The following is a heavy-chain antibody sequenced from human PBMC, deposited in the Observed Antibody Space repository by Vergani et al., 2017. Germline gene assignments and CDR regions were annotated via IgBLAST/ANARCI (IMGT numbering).Heavy chain of an antibody. CDR3: ARVVWSGYSYYYYYMDV. V-gene: IGHV3-53*04. J-gene: IGHJ6*03. CDR2: IYSGGST. CDR1: GFTVSSNY. D-gene: IGHD3-3*01. Sequence: EVQLVESGGGLVQPGGSLRLSCAASGFTVSSNYMSWVRQAPGKGLEWVSVIYSGGSTYYADSVKGRFTISRHNSKNTLYLQMNSLRAEDTAVYYCARVVWSGYSYYYYYMDVWGKGTTVTVSS.